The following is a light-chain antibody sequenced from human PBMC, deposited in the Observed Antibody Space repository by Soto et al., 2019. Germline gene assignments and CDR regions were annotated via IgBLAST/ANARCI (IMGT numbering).Light chain of an antibody. Sequence: EIVMTQSPVTLSVSPGERVTLSCRASQNVNINLAWYQQRPGQAPRVLSYGASNRASGIPDRFSGSGSGTDFTLTISSLEPDDFALYYCQQYKDWPPLTFGGGTRVEIK. V-gene: IGKV3D-15*01. CDR2: GAS. J-gene: IGKJ4*01. CDR3: QQYKDWPPLT. CDR1: QNVNIN.